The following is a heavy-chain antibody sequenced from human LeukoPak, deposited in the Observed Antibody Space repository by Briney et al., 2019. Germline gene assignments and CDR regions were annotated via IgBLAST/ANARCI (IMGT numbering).Heavy chain of an antibody. Sequence: PGRSLRLSSAASGFTFDDYAMHWVRQAPGKGLEWVSGISWNSGSIGYADSVKGRFTISRDNAKNSLYLQMNSLRAEDTALYYCAKAKTGYSRPECFDYWGQGTLVTVSS. CDR2: ISWNSGSI. D-gene: IGHD6-13*01. CDR3: AKAKTGYSRPECFDY. J-gene: IGHJ4*02. V-gene: IGHV3-9*01. CDR1: GFTFDDYA.